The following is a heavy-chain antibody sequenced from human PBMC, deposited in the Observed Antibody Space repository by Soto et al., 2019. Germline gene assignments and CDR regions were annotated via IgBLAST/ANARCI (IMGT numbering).Heavy chain of an antibody. D-gene: IGHD6-19*01. CDR1: GFTFDDYA. V-gene: IGHV3-9*01. CDR2: ISWNSGSI. CDR3: AKDGSSGWYPGNYFDY. Sequence: GGSLRLSYAASGFTFDDYAMHWVRQAPGKGLEWVSGISWNSGSIGYADSVKGRFTISRDNAKNSLYLQMNSLRAEDTALYYCAKDGSSGWYPGNYFDYWGQGTLVTVSS. J-gene: IGHJ4*02.